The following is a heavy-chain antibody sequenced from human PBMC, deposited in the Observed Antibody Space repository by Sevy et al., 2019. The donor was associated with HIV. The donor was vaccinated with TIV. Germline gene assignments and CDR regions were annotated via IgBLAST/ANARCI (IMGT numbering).Heavy chain of an antibody. CDR3: ARVGFNWNDVDY. J-gene: IGHJ4*02. CDR1: GGSMNIYY. CDR2: IYYSGST. D-gene: IGHD1-20*01. V-gene: IGHV4-59*01. Sequence: SETLSLTCSVSGGSMNIYYCSWIRQPPGKGLEWIGFIYYSGSTNYNPSLKSRVTISVDTSKNQFSLKLSSVTAADTAVYYCARVGFNWNDVDYWGQGTLVTVSS.